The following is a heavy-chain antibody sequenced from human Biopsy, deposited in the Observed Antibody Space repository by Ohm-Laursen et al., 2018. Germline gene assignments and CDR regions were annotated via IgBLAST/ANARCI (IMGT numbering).Heavy chain of an antibody. CDR2: TYYRGTS. CDR3: AAFPFSGGPAFDI. D-gene: IGHD2/OR15-2a*01. Sequence: GTLSLTCSVSGGSVGDYFLSWIRLVPGKRPEWIGYTYYRGTSENNPSLRSRVTTSVDISRNQFFLNMKSVTGANTAVYYCAAFPFSGGPAFDIWGQGTTVIVSS. CDR1: GGSVGDYF. J-gene: IGHJ3*02. V-gene: IGHV4-59*02.